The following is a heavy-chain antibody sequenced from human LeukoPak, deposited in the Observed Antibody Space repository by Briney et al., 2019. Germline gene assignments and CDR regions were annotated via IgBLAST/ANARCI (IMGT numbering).Heavy chain of an antibody. J-gene: IGHJ4*02. D-gene: IGHD3-3*01. CDR3: ARDSYYDFWSGYYQGADY. CDR2: IKQDGSEK. CDR1: GFTFSSYW. V-gene: IGHV3-7*01. Sequence: QSGGSLRLSCAASGFTFSSYWMSWVRQAPGKGLEWVANIKQDGSEKYYVDSVKGRFTISRDNAKNSPYLQMNSLRAEDTAVYYCARDSYYDFWSGYYQGADYWGQGTLVTVSS.